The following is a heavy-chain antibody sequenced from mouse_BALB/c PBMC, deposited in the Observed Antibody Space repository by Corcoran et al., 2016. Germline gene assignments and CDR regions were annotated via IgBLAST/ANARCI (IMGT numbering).Heavy chain of an antibody. CDR2: ISCYNGAT. Sequence: LVKTGASEKISCKASGYSFTGYYMHWVKQSHGKSLEWIGYISCYNGATSYNQKFKGKATFTVDTSSSTAYMQFNSLTSEDSAVYYCARSEDRRHDGFAYWGQGTLVTVSA. D-gene: IGHD2-12*01. CDR1: GYSFTGYY. V-gene: IGHV1S34*01. CDR3: ARSEDRRHDGFAY. J-gene: IGHJ3*01.